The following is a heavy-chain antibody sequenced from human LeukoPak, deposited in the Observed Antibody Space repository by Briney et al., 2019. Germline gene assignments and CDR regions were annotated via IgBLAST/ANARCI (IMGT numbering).Heavy chain of an antibody. D-gene: IGHD5-18*01. CDR2: ISDDGRNE. CDR1: GFTFSRYA. J-gene: IGHJ4*02. V-gene: IGHV3-30*04. Sequence: PGGSLRLSCAASGFTFSRYAMHWVRQAPGMGLAWVAVISDDGRNEYYLESVKGRFTISRDNSKNTLYLHMNSLRAEDTAIYYCARDERWIQFNYWGQGTLVTVSS. CDR3: ARDERWIQFNY.